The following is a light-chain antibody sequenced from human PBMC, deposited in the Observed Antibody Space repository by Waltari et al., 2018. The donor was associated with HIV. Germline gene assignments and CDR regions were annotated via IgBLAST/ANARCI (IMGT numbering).Light chain of an antibody. Sequence: EIVLPQSPGTLSLSPGERATLSCRASQSVSSSYLAWYQQKPGQAPRLLIYGASSRATGIPDRFSGSGSGTDFTLTISRLEPEDFAVYYCHQYGSSPRTFGQGTKLEIK. CDR3: HQYGSSPRT. V-gene: IGKV3-20*01. J-gene: IGKJ2*02. CDR2: GAS. CDR1: QSVSSSY.